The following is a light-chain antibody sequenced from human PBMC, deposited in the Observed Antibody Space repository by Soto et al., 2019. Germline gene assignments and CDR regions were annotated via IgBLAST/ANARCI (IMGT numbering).Light chain of an antibody. CDR3: CSYAGSSTFVV. Sequence: QSALTQPASVSGSPGQSSTISCTGSTSDVGSYNFVSWYQQYPGKAPKLLIYEGSRRPSGVSNRFSGSKSANTASLTISGLQAEDEGDYYCCSYAGSSTFVVFGGGTKVTVL. J-gene: IGLJ3*02. CDR1: TSDVGSYNF. CDR2: EGS. V-gene: IGLV2-23*03.